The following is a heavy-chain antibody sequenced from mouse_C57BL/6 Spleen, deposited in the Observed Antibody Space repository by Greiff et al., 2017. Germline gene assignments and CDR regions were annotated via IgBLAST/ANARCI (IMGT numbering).Heavy chain of an antibody. J-gene: IGHJ4*01. CDR2: IYPGDGDT. CDR1: GYAFSSSW. D-gene: IGHD2-5*01. V-gene: IGHV1-82*01. Sequence: VQLQQSGPELVKPGASVKISCKASGYAFSSSWMNWVKQRPGKGLEWIGRIYPGDGDTNYNGKFKGKATLTADKSSSTAYMQLSSLTSEYSAVYFCARRDSYYSNPGYAMDYWGQGTSVTVSS. CDR3: ARRDSYYSNPGYAMDY.